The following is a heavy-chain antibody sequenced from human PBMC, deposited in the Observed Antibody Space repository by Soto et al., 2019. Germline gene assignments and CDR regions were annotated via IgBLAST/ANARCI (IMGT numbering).Heavy chain of an antibody. V-gene: IGHV1-2*02. CDR3: ARDDYGIYPY. D-gene: IGHD1-26*01. Sequence: ASVKVSCKASGYTVTDYYIHWVRQAPGQGLEWMGWIDPKNGGTIYAQKFQDRVTMTRDTSISTAYMDLSRLTSDDTALYYCARDDYGIYPYWGQGTLGTVSS. J-gene: IGHJ4*02. CDR2: IDPKNGGT. CDR1: GYTVTDYY.